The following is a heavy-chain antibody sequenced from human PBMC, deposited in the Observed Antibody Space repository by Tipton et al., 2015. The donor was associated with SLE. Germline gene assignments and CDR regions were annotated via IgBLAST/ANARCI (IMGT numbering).Heavy chain of an antibody. V-gene: IGHV4-31*03. CDR2: IYYSGTS. CDR3: ATIVGDYESGDFGMDV. D-gene: IGHD4-17*01. CDR1: GVSIGSGGYY. J-gene: IGHJ6*02. Sequence: TLSLTCTVSGVSIGSGGYYWSWIRQHPGQGLEYIGYIYYSGTSYCIPSLKSRVTISVDTSKNEFSLRLSSVTAADTAVYYCATIVGDYESGDFGMDVWGHGTTVAVSS.